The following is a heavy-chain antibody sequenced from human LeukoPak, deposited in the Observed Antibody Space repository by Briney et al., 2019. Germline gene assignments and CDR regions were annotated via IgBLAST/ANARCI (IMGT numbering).Heavy chain of an antibody. V-gene: IGHV3-21*01. D-gene: IGHD5-24*01. CDR2: ISSSSKYM. J-gene: IGHJ2*01. Sequence: GGSLRLSCAASGFTFSHYSMNWVRQAPGKGLEWVSSISSSSKYMYYADSVKGRFTISRDNSKNTLYLQMNSLRAEDTAVYYCAREHGDSRGRWLQLGWYFDLWGRGTLVTVSS. CDR1: GFTFSHYS. CDR3: AREHGDSRGRWLQLGWYFDL.